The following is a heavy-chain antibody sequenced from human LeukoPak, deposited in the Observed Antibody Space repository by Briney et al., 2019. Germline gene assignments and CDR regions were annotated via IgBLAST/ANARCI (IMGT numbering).Heavy chain of an antibody. V-gene: IGHV1-2*02. CDR2: INPNSGGT. Sequence: ASVKVSCKASGYTFTGYYMHWVRQAPGQGLEWMGWINPNSGGTNYAQKFQGRVTMTRDTSISTAYMELSRLRSDDTAVYYCARQDYYDSSAYQDAFDIWGQGTMVTVSS. D-gene: IGHD3-22*01. CDR3: ARQDYYDSSAYQDAFDI. CDR1: GYTFTGYY. J-gene: IGHJ3*02.